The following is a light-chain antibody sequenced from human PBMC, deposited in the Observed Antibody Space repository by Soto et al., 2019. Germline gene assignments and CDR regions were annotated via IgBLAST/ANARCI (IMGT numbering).Light chain of an antibody. Sequence: DIVMTQYPLSLPVTPGEPASISCRSSQSLLHSNGYNYLDWYLQKPGQSPQLLIYLGSNRASGVPDRFSGSGSGTYFTLKISRVEAEDVGVYYCMQALQTPGTFGPGTKVDIK. V-gene: IGKV2-28*01. CDR2: LGS. CDR1: QSLLHSNGYNY. CDR3: MQALQTPGT. J-gene: IGKJ3*01.